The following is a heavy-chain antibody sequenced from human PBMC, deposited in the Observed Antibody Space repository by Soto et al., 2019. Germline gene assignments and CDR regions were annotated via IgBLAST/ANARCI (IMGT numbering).Heavy chain of an antibody. V-gene: IGHV3-30*03. J-gene: IGHJ4*02. CDR1: GFTFSCYG. CDR3: ATGSGWYIGFWAFRY. CDR2: ISYDGSNK. Sequence: QVQLVESGGGVVQPGRSLRLSCAASGFTFSCYGMHWVRQAPGKGLEWVAVISYDGSNKYYADSVKGRFTISRDNSKNTLYLQMNSLRAEDTAVHYCATGSGWYIGFWAFRYWGQGTLVTVSS. D-gene: IGHD6-19*01.